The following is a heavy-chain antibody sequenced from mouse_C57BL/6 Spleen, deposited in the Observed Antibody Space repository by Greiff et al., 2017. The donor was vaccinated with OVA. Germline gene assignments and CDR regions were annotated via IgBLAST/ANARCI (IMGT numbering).Heavy chain of an antibody. D-gene: IGHD2-5*01. J-gene: IGHJ3*01. CDR2: ISSGSSTI. CDR3: ARDSNYEAWFAY. CDR1: GFTFSDYG. V-gene: IGHV5-17*01. Sequence: EVQGVESGGGLVKPGGSLKLSCAASGFTFSDYGMHWVRQAPEKGLEWVAYISSGSSTIYYADTVKGRFTISRDNAKNTLFLQMTSLRSEDTAMYYCARDSNYEAWFAYWGQGTLVTVSA.